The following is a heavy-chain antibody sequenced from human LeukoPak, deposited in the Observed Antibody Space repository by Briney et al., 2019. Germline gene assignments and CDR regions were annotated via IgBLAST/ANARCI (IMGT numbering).Heavy chain of an antibody. Sequence: PGGSLRLSCAASGFTFSTYGMHWVRQAPGKGLEWVAVIWFDGSNKYYTDSVKGRFTISRDNSKNTLYLQMNSLRAEDTAVYYCARDHGGRMIDYWGQGTLVTVSS. D-gene: IGHD2-15*01. CDR2: IWFDGSNK. CDR3: ARDHGGRMIDY. CDR1: GFTFSTYG. V-gene: IGHV3-33*01. J-gene: IGHJ4*02.